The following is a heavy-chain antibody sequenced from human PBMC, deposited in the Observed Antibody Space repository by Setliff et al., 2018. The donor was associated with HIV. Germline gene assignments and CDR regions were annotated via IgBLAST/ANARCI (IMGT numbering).Heavy chain of an antibody. CDR3: ARHHISGWYSFDY. Sequence: SETLSLTCTVSGGSISSNSYYWGWFRQPPGKGLEWIGSIYYSGSTYYTPSFISRATMSVDTSKNQFSLRLSSVTAADTAVYYCARHHISGWYSFDYWGQGTLVTVSS. J-gene: IGHJ4*02. V-gene: IGHV4-39*01. CDR2: IYYSGST. CDR1: GGSISSNSYY. D-gene: IGHD6-19*01.